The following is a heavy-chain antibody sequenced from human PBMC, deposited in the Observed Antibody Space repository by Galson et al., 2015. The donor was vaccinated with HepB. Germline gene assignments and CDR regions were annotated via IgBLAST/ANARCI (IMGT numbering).Heavy chain of an antibody. D-gene: IGHD3-10*01. CDR2: FSGDGSTI. J-gene: IGHJ4*02. CDR3: ARVRNAMIRGYFDY. CDR1: GFDFSIHD. Sequence: SLRLSCAASGFDFSIHDISWVRQAPGKGLEWVSYFSGDGSTIFYADSVKGRVTVSRDNARNSLVLQMNSLKDEDTAVYYCARVRNAMIRGYFDYWGQGALVTVSS. V-gene: IGHV3-48*02.